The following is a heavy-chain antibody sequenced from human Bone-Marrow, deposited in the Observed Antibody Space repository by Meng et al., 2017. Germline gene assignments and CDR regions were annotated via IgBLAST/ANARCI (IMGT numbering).Heavy chain of an antibody. J-gene: IGHJ1*01. CDR2: IYHSGST. CDR3: ARYYYDSSGYYSWFQH. CDR1: GYSISSGYY. D-gene: IGHD3-22*01. Sequence: SETRSLTCTVSGYSISSGYYWGWIRQPPGKGLEWIGSIYHSGSTYYNPSLKSRVTISVDTSKNQFSLKLSSVTAADTAVYYCARYYYDSSGYYSWFQHWGQGTLVTVSS. V-gene: IGHV4-38-2*02.